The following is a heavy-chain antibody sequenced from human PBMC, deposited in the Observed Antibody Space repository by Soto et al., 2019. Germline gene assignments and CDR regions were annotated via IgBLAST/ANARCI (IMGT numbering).Heavy chain of an antibody. CDR2: MYFGGSF. Sequence: QMQLQVSGPGLVKPSETLSLTSTVSGASVSTGYWSWIRQPPGKGLEWIGFMYFGGSFNYNPSLTSRVTISVETSKNQFSMKVTSVTAAVTAVYYCARSYYDATGFAVDPWGQGTLVTVSS. D-gene: IGHD3-22*01. V-gene: IGHV4-59*02. CDR3: ARSYYDATGFAVDP. CDR1: GASVSTGY. J-gene: IGHJ5*02.